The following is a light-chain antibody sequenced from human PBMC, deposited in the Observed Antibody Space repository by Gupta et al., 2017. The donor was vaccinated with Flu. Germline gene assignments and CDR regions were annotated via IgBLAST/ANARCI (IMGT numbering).Light chain of an antibody. CDR3: AAWDDSLNGVV. V-gene: IGLV1-44*01. Sequence: QSVLTQPPSASGTPGQRVTISCSGSSSNIGSNTVNWYQQHPGTAPKLLIYSNNQRPSGVPDRSSGSKSGTSASLAISGLQSEDEADYYCAAWDDSLNGVVFGGGTKLTVL. J-gene: IGLJ2*01. CDR1: SSNIGSNT. CDR2: SNN.